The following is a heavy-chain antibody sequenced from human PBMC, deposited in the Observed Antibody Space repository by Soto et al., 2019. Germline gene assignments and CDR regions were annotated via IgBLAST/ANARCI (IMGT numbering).Heavy chain of an antibody. J-gene: IGHJ4*02. D-gene: IGHD1-26*01. V-gene: IGHV3-30*18. CDR1: GFTFKSYG. CDR3: AEDGRSGGVTRPDH. Sequence: PGGSLRLSCAASGFTFKSYGMHWVRQAPGKGLEWVAVISYDGSYQYYSDSVKGRFTISRDNSKNTLNLQMNSLRVEDSAMYYCAEDGRSGGVTRPDHWGQGTLVTVSS. CDR2: ISYDGSYQ.